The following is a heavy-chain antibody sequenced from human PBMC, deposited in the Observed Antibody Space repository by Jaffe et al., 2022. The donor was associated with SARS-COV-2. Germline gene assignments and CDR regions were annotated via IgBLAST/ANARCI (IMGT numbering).Heavy chain of an antibody. CDR3: AKSGRLTYYDFWSGSRPGWFDP. J-gene: IGHJ5*02. D-gene: IGHD3-3*01. CDR2: ISGSGGST. CDR1: GFTFSSYA. V-gene: IGHV3-23*01. Sequence: EVQLLESGGGLVQPGGSLRLSCAASGFTFSSYAMSWVRQAPGKGLEWVSAISGSGGSTYYADSVKGRFTISRDNSKNTLYLQMNSLRAEDTAVYYCAKSGRLTYYDFWSGSRPGWFDPWGQGTLVTVSS.